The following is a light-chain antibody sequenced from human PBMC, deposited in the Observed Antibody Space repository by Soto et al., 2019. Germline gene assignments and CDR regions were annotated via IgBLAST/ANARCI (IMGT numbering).Light chain of an antibody. CDR3: QQYYMWPPV. J-gene: IGKJ2*01. V-gene: IGKV3-15*01. CDR2: SAS. Sequence: EIVMTQSPATLSVSPGQGVTLSCRASQSVSSDLAWYRQKPGQAPRLLIYSASTRATGIPARFRGSGSGTDFTLTITSLQSEDFAVYYCQQYYMWPPVFGQGTKVEIK. CDR1: QSVSSD.